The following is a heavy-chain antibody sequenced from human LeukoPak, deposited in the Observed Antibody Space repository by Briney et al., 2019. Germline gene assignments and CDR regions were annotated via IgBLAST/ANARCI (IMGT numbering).Heavy chain of an antibody. J-gene: IGHJ4*02. V-gene: IGHV3-23*01. Sequence: GGSLRLSCAASGFTFSSSAMSWVRQAPGKGLEWVSAISNNGGYTYYADPMQGRFTISRDNSKSTLCLQMNSLRAEDTAVYYCAKQLGYCSDGSCYFPYWGQGTLVTVSS. CDR3: AKQLGYCSDGSCYFPY. CDR1: GFTFSSSA. D-gene: IGHD2-15*01. CDR2: ISNNGGYT.